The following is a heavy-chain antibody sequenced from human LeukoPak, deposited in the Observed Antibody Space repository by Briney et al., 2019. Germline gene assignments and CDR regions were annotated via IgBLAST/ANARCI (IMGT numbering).Heavy chain of an antibody. CDR3: ARDIAGSTDYDFWSGSHLFHLDY. CDR1: GYTFTSYG. Sequence: GASVKVSCKASGYTFTSYGISWVRQAPGQGLEWMGWISAYNGNTNYAQKLQGRVTMTTDTSTSTAYMELRSLRSDDTAVYYCARDIAGSTDYDFWSGSHLFHLDYWGQGTLVTVSS. V-gene: IGHV1-18*01. J-gene: IGHJ4*02. D-gene: IGHD3-3*01. CDR2: ISAYNGNT.